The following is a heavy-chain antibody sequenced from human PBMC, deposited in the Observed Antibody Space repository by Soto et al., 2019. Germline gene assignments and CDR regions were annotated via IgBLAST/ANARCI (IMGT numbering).Heavy chain of an antibody. D-gene: IGHD6-13*01. V-gene: IGHV1-69*01. J-gene: IGHJ6*02. Sequence: QVQLVQSGAEVKKPGSSVKVSCKASGGTFSSYAISWVRQAPGQGLEWMGGIIPIFGTANYAQKFQGRVTITADESTSTAYMELSSLRSEDTAVYYCAREDGYSSSYPYYYYGMDVWGQGTTVTVSS. CDR3: AREDGYSSSYPYYYYGMDV. CDR1: GGTFSSYA. CDR2: IIPIFGTA.